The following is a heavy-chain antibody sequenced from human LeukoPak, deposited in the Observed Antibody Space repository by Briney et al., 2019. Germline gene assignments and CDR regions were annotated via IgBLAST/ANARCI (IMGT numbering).Heavy chain of an antibody. D-gene: IGHD3-9*01. CDR2: ISGSGGSS. J-gene: IGHJ6*03. Sequence: GGSLRLSCAASGFTFSSHGMSWVRQAPGKGLEWVSAISGSGGSSFYADSVKGRFTISRDNSKNTLYLQMNSLRAEDTAVYYCAKCILTGYYKGYMDVWGKGTTVTISS. CDR1: GFTFSSHG. CDR3: AKCILTGYYKGYMDV. V-gene: IGHV3-23*01.